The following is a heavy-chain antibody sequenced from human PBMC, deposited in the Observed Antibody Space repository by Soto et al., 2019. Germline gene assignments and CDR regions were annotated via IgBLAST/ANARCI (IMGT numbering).Heavy chain of an antibody. Sequence: PGGSLRLSCAASGFTFSSYAMSWVRQAPGKGLEWVSTIGGSGGSTYYADSGKGRLTISRDNSKNTLYLQMNSLRAEDTAVYYCARYLVAYDFWSGYYFPTYGMDVWGQGTTVTVSS. CDR3: ARYLVAYDFWSGYYFPTYGMDV. V-gene: IGHV3-23*01. D-gene: IGHD3-3*01. CDR2: IGGSGGST. CDR1: GFTFSSYA. J-gene: IGHJ6*02.